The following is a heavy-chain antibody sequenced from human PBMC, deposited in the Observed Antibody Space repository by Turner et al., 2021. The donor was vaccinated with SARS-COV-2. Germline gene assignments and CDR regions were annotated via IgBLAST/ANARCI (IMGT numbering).Heavy chain of an antibody. Sequence: QLQLQESGPGLVKPSGTLTLTCAVAGGSISSRNWWSWVRQPPGKGLVWGEEIYHSGNTNDNPSLKSRVTISVNKSKNQFSLQLTSVTAADTAVYFYARRTQGYFYYGMDVWGQGTTVTVSS. CDR3: ARRTQGYFYYGMDV. CDR2: IYHSGNT. D-gene: IGHD6-13*01. J-gene: IGHJ6*02. V-gene: IGHV4-4*02. CDR1: GGSISSRNW.